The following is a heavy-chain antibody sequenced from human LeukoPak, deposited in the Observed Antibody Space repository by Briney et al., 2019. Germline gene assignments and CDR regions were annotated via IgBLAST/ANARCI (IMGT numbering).Heavy chain of an antibody. V-gene: IGHV3-33*08. J-gene: IGHJ4*02. CDR1: GFTFRNYG. CDR3: ARDSSLFSSSWYPFDY. D-gene: IGHD6-13*01. Sequence: GGSLRLSCAASGFTFRNYGMHWVRQAPGKGLEWVAVIWYDGSNKYYIDSVKGRFTTSRDNSKNTLYLQMNTLRVEDTAVYYCARDSSLFSSSWYPFDYWGQGTLVTVSS. CDR2: IWYDGSNK.